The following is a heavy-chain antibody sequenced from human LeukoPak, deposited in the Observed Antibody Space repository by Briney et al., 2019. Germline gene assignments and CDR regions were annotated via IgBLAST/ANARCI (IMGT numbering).Heavy chain of an antibody. V-gene: IGHV1-46*01. CDR2: LRASGGGA. CDR1: GYPFTSYH. CDR3: ARECPSCFNFDP. D-gene: IGHD1-1*01. J-gene: IGHJ5*02. Sequence: GASVKVSCKASGYPFTSYHMHWARQAPGQGVEWMGLLRASGGGAEYPQKFQGRVTMTRDTSTNTVYMELSSLRSDDTAVYYCARECPSCFNFDPWGPGTLVTDSS.